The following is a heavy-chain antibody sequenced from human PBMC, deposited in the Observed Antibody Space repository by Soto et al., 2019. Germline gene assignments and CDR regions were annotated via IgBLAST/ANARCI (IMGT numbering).Heavy chain of an antibody. CDR1: GYTLTELS. Sequence: ASVKVSCKVSGYTLTELSMHWVRQAPGKGLEWMGGFDPEDGETIYAQKFQGRVTMTEDTSTDTAYMELSSLRSEDTAVYYCAIEGGFGVVISRGNYGMDVWGQGTTVTVSS. J-gene: IGHJ6*02. CDR2: FDPEDGET. V-gene: IGHV1-24*01. D-gene: IGHD3-3*01. CDR3: AIEGGFGVVISRGNYGMDV.